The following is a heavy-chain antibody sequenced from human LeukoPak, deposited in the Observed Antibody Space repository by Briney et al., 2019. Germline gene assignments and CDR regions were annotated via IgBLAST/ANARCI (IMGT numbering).Heavy chain of an antibody. J-gene: IGHJ4*02. V-gene: IGHV3-13*01. D-gene: IGHD6-13*01. CDR1: VITLSNYD. CDR2: IGTVGDT. Sequence: GGSLRLSCAASVITLSNYDTHCVRQATGKGLEWVSGIGTVGDTYYPGSVKGRFTISRENAKNSLYLEMNSLRAGDTAVYYCARAPPGIAAVRDRPYYFDYWGQGTLVTVSS. CDR3: ARAPPGIAAVRDRPYYFDY.